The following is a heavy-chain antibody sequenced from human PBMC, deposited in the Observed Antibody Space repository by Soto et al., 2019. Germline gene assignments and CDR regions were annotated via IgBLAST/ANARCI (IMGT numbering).Heavy chain of an antibody. Sequence: GASVKVSCKASGYTFTSYDINWVRQATGQGLEWIGWMNPNSGNTGYAQKFQGRVTMTRNTSISTAYMELSSLRSEDTAVYYCARGRITIFGVVILGDAFDIWGQGTMVTVSS. D-gene: IGHD3-3*01. CDR1: GYTFTSYD. V-gene: IGHV1-8*01. CDR3: ARGRITIFGVVILGDAFDI. J-gene: IGHJ3*02. CDR2: MNPNSGNT.